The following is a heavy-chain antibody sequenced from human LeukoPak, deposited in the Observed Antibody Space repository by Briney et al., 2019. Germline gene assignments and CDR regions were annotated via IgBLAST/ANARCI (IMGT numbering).Heavy chain of an antibody. CDR3: ARNRRQGGAFDI. J-gene: IGHJ3*02. V-gene: IGHV4-30-4*08. CDR2: IYYSGST. CDR1: GGSISSGDYY. Sequence: PSETLSLTCTVSGGSISSGDYYWSWIRQPPGKGPEWIGYIYYSGSTYYNPSLKSRVTISIDTSKNQFSLKLSSVTAADTAVYYCARNRRQGGAFDIWGQGTMVTVSS. D-gene: IGHD3-16*01.